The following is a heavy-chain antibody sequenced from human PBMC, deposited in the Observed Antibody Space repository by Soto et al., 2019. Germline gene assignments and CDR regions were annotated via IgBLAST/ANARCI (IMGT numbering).Heavy chain of an antibody. CDR1: GGSISSNSYY. V-gene: IGHV4-39*01. CDR3: ARHLGDGYKDFFDY. Sequence: PSETLSLTCTVSGGSISSNSYYWGWIRQPPGKGLEWIGSIYYSATTYYNPSLKSRVTISVDTSKNQSSLKLSSVTAADTAVYYCARHLGDGYKDFFDYWGQGTLVTVSS. J-gene: IGHJ4*02. D-gene: IGHD5-12*01. CDR2: IYYSATT.